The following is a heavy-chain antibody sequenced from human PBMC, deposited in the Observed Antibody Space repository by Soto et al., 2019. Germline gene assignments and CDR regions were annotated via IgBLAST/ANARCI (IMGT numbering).Heavy chain of an antibody. J-gene: IGHJ3*01. D-gene: IGHD2-2*01. Sequence: GGSLRLSCAASGFTFSGSAMHWVRQASGKGLEWVGRIRSKANSYATASAASVKGRFTTSRDDSKNTAYLQMNSLKTEDTAVYHCARNWYCSSKSCFLNAFDLWGQGTMVTVSS. CDR3: ARNWYCSSKSCFLNAFDL. CDR2: IRSKANSYAT. CDR1: GFTFSGSA. V-gene: IGHV3-73*01.